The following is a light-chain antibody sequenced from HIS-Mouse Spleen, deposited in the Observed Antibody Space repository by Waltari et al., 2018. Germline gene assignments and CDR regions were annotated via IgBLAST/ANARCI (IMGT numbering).Light chain of an antibody. V-gene: IGLV2-14*01. Sequence: QSALTQPASVSGSPGQSITISCTGTSSDVGGYNYVPWYQQHPGKAPKPIIYEVSNRPSGVSNRFSGSKSGNTASLTISGLQAEDEADYYCSSYTSSSSWVFGGGTKLTVL. J-gene: IGLJ3*02. CDR1: SSDVGGYNY. CDR3: SSYTSSSSWV. CDR2: EVS.